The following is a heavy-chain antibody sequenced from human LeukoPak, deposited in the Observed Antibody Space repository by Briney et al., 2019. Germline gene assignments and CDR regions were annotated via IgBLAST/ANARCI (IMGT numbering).Heavy chain of an antibody. CDR1: ADSITSGY. J-gene: IGHJ1*01. V-gene: IGHV4-59*08. Sequence: SETLSLTCSISADSITSGYWSWLRQPPGKGLEWIGYIYGIENTDYNPSLKSRVTISLDTSKNQLSLNLTAVTAADTAVYYCAGRGQRYFRDWGQGTLVTVSS. CDR2: IYGIENT. CDR3: AGRGQRYFRD.